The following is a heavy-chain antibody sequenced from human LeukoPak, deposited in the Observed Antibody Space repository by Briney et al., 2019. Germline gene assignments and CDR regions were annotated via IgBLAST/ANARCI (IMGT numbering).Heavy chain of an antibody. CDR3: ARGYYDFWSGFLGRDGMDV. CDR1: GYTLTELS. D-gene: IGHD3-3*01. J-gene: IGHJ6*02. V-gene: IGHV1-24*01. CDR2: FDPEDGET. Sequence: ASVKVSCKVSGYTLTELSMHWVRQAPGKGLEWMGGFDPEDGETIYAQKFQGRVTLTTDTSTSTAYVELRSLRSDDTAVYYCARGYYDFWSGFLGRDGMDVWGQGTTVTVSS.